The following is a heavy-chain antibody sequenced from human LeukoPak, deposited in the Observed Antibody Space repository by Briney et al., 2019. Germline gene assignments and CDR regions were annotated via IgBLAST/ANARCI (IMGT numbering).Heavy chain of an antibody. D-gene: IGHD2/OR15-2a*01. J-gene: IGHJ4*02. CDR1: GFTFSSYA. CDR2: ISGSGGST. CDR3: ARALRLGTVTYFAGDY. V-gene: IGHV3-23*01. Sequence: GGSLRLSCAASGFTFSSYAMSWVRQAPGKGLEWVSAISGSGGSTYYADSVKGRFTISRDNAKNSLYLQMNSLRAEDTAVYYCARALRLGTVTYFAGDYWGQGTLVTVSS.